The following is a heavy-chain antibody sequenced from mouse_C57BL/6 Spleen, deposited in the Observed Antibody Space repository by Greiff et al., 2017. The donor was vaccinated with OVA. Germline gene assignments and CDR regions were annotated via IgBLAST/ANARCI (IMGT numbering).Heavy chain of an antibody. Sequence: QVQLQQPGAELVMPGASVKLSCKASGYTFTSYWMHWVKQRPGQGLEWIGEIDPSDSYTNYNQKFKGKSTLTVDKSSSRAYMQLSSLTSEDSAVYYCARPYYYGSSSAWFAYWGQGTLVTVSA. J-gene: IGHJ3*01. CDR3: ARPYYYGSSSAWFAY. D-gene: IGHD1-1*01. V-gene: IGHV1-69*01. CDR2: IDPSDSYT. CDR1: GYTFTSYW.